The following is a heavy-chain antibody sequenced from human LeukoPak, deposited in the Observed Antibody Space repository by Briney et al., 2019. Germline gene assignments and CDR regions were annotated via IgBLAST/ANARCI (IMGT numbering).Heavy chain of an antibody. J-gene: IGHJ6*02. CDR3: AKYLRSYYYYAMHV. CDR1: GFTFSSYA. CDR2: VTGGGGST. V-gene: IGHV3-23*01. Sequence: GGSLRLSCAASGFTFSSYAMSWVRQAPGRGLGWVSPVTGGGGSTYYADSVRGRFTISRDNSKNTLYLQMSSPRAEDTAVYYCAKYLRSYYYYAMHVWGQPTTVTVSS.